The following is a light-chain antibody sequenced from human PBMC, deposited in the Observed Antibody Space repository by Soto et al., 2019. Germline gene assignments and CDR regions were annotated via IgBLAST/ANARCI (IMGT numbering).Light chain of an antibody. CDR2: GAS. CDR1: QSVSSSF. CDR3: QQYDSSPYT. V-gene: IGKV3-20*01. J-gene: IGKJ2*01. Sequence: EIVLTQSPGTLSLSPGERATLSCRASQSVSSSFLAWYQQKPGQAPRLLIYGASSRATGIPDRFSGSGSATDFTLTISRLEPEDLAVYYCQQYDSSPYTFGQGTKLEIK.